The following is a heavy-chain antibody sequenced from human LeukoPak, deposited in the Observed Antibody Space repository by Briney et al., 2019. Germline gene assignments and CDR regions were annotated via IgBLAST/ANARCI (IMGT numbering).Heavy chain of an antibody. CDR2: INHSGST. V-gene: IGHV4-34*01. CDR3: ARASYSGYDYRYYYYGMDV. Sequence: SETLSLTCAVYGGSFSGYYWSWIRQPPGKGLERIGEINHSGSTNYNPSLKSRVTISVDTSKNQFSLKLSSVTAADTAVYYCARASYSGYDYRYYYYGMDVWGQGTTVTVSS. CDR1: GGSFSGYY. J-gene: IGHJ6*02. D-gene: IGHD5-12*01.